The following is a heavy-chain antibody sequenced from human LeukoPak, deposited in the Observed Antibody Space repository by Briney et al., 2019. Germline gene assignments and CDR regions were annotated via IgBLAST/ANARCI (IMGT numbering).Heavy chain of an antibody. CDR2: ISSSSSYI. J-gene: IGHJ4*02. CDR1: GFTFSNYA. D-gene: IGHD2-15*01. Sequence: GGSLRLSCAASGFTFSNYAMSWLRQAPGKGLEWVSSISSSSSYIYYADSVKGRFTISRDNAKNSLYLQMNSLRAEDTAVYYCARSPDGSSAIDYWGQGTLVTVSS. V-gene: IGHV3-21*01. CDR3: ARSPDGSSAIDY.